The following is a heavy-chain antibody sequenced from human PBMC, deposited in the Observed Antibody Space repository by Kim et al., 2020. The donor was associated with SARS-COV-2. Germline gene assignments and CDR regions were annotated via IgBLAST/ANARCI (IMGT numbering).Heavy chain of an antibody. Sequence: GGSLRLSCAASGFTFSSYSMNWVRQAPGKGLEWVSSISSSSSYIYYADSVKGRFTISRDNAKNSLYLQMNSLRAEDTAVYYCARDLLASYSSSWYFSRTPNYFDYWGQGTLVTVSS. CDR3: ARDLLASYSSSWYFSRTPNYFDY. CDR2: ISSSSSYI. V-gene: IGHV3-21*01. D-gene: IGHD6-13*01. J-gene: IGHJ4*02. CDR1: GFTFSSYS.